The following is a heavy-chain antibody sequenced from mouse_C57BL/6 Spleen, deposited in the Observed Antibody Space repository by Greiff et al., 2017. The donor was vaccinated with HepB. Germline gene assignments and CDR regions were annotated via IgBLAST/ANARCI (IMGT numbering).Heavy chain of an antibody. CDR3: ARERRLPWYFDV. CDR1: GYTFTDYY. V-gene: IGHV1-26*01. D-gene: IGHD2-4*01. J-gene: IGHJ1*03. CDR2: INPNNGGT. Sequence: VQLQQSGPELVKPGASVKISCKASGYTFTDYYMNWVKQSHGKSLEWIGDINPNNGGTSYNQKFKGKATLTVDKSSSTAYMELRSLTSEDSAVYYCARERRLPWYFDVWGTGTTVTVSS.